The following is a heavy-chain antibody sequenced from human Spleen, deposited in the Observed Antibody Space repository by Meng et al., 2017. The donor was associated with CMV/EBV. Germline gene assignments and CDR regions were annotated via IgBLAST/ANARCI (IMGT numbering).Heavy chain of an antibody. J-gene: IGHJ5*02. CDR2: FNPSDNST. CDR3: ARDYTPGYDLFDP. V-gene: IGHV1-46*01. D-gene: IGHD3-16*01. CDR1: GFNFISYY. Sequence: ASVKVSCKTSGFNFISYYMHWVRQAPGQGLEWMGTFNPSDNSTIYAQEFQGRVTMARDRSTSTVYMELRSLRSDDTAVYYCARDYTPGYDLFDPWGQGTLVTVSS.